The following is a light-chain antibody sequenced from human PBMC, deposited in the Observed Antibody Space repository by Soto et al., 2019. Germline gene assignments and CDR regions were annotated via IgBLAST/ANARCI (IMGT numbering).Light chain of an antibody. CDR3: GAWDSSLSAEV. Sequence: QSVLTQPPAVSAAPGQKVTISCSGSSSNLGNNYVSWYQHLPGTAPKLLIYYNNKRPSGIPDRFSGSKSGTSATLGITGLQTGDEADYYCGAWDSSLSAEVFGGGTKVT. CDR2: YNN. J-gene: IGLJ3*02. CDR1: SSNLGNNY. V-gene: IGLV1-51*01.